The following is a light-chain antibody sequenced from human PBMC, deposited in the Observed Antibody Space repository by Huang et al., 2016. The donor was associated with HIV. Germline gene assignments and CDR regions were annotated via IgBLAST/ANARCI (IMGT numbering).Light chain of an antibody. CDR1: KSVSSY. J-gene: IGKJ4*01. CDR3: QQRSNWPLT. Sequence: EIVLTQSPATLSLSPGERATLSCRASKSVSSYLAWYQQKPGQAPRLLIYDASNRATGIPARVSGSVSGTDFTLTISSLEPEDFAVYYCQQRSNWPLTFGGGTKVEIK. V-gene: IGKV3-11*01. CDR2: DAS.